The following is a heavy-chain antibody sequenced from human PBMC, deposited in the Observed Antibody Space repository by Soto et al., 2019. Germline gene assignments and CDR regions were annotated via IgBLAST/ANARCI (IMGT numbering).Heavy chain of an antibody. CDR1: GGTFSSYA. CDR2: IIPIFGTA. V-gene: IGHV1-69*12. J-gene: IGHJ4*02. Sequence: QVQLVQSGAEVKKPGSSVKVSCKASGGTFSSYAISWVRQAPGQGLEWMGGIIPIFGTANYAQKFQGRVKITADESTSTAYMELSSLRSEDTAVYYCARHNSPLVPAATRPHAFDYWGQGTLVTVSS. CDR3: ARHNSPLVPAATRPHAFDY. D-gene: IGHD2-2*01.